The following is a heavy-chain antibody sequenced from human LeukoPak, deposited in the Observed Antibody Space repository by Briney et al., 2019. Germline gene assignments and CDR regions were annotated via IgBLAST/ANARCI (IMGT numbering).Heavy chain of an antibody. J-gene: IGHJ3*02. CDR1: GFTFSSYG. CDR2: SGSGGST. D-gene: IGHD6-6*01. Sequence: GRSLRLSCAASGFTFSSYGMHWVRQAPGKGLEWVSVSGSGGSTYYADSVKGRFTISRDNSKNTLYLQMNSLRAEDTAVYYCAKDRWAARIIIDAFDIWGQGTMVTVSS. CDR3: AKDRWAARIIIDAFDI. V-gene: IGHV3-23*01.